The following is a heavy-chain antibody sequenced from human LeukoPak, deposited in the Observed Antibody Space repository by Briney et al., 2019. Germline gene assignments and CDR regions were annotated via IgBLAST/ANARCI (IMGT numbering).Heavy chain of an antibody. Sequence: PGGSLRLSCAASGFTFSSYEMNWVRQAPGKGLEWVSYISSSGSTIYYADSVKGRFTISRDNAKNSLYLQMNSLRAEDTAVYYCARNSGSYGFYYFDYWGQGTLVTVSS. D-gene: IGHD1-26*01. V-gene: IGHV3-48*03. CDR2: ISSSGSTI. CDR3: ARNSGSYGFYYFDY. CDR1: GFTFSSYE. J-gene: IGHJ4*02.